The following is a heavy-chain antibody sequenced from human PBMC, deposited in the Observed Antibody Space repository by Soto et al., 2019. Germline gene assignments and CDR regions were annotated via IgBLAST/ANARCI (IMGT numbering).Heavy chain of an antibody. Sequence: QVQLVQSGAEVKKPGASVKVSCKASGYTFTSYAMHWVRQAPGQRLEWMGWINAGNGNTKYSQQFQGRVTITRDTSASTAYMELSSLRSEDTAVYYGARGPGGPDGPGDYWGQGTLVTVSS. CDR2: INAGNGNT. CDR3: ARGPGGPDGPGDY. V-gene: IGHV1-3*01. J-gene: IGHJ4*02. D-gene: IGHD2-15*01. CDR1: GYTFTSYA.